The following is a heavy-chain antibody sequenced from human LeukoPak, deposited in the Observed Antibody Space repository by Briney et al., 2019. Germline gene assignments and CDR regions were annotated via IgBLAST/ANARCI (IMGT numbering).Heavy chain of an antibody. V-gene: IGHV4-39*07. Sequence: KPSETLSLTCTVSGDSISSSSYYWGWIRQPPGKGLEWIGSIYYSGSTYYNPSLKSRVTISVDTSKNQFSLKLSSVTAADTAVYYCASITMVRGVSHLPPYYYYYMDVWGKGTTVTVSS. CDR3: ASITMVRGVSHLPPYYYYYMDV. J-gene: IGHJ6*03. D-gene: IGHD3-10*01. CDR1: GDSISSSSYY. CDR2: IYYSGST.